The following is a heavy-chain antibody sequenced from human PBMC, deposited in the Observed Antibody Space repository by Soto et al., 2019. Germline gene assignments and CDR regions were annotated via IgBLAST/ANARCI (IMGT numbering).Heavy chain of an antibody. V-gene: IGHV3-30-3*01. Sequence: QVQLVESGGGVVQPGRSLRLSCAASGFTFSSYIMHWVRQAPGKGLEWVAMILHDGNNKYYADSVKGRFTISRDNSKNTLHLQMNSLTTEDTAIYYCARDDEDGSYCDLGYWGQGTLVTVSS. CDR3: ARDDEDGSYCDLGY. J-gene: IGHJ4*02. D-gene: IGHD3-10*01. CDR1: GFTFSSYI. CDR2: ILHDGNNK.